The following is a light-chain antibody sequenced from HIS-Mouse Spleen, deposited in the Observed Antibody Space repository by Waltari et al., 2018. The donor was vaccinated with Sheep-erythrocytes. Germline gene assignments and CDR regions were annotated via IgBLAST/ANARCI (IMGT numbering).Light chain of an antibody. V-gene: IGKV1D-13*01. CDR2: DAS. Sequence: AIQLTQSPSSLSASVVDRVTITCRASQGISSALAWYQQKPGKAPKLLIYDASSVESGVPSRFSGSGSGTDFTLTISSLQPEDVATYYCQQFNNYPRTFGQGTKVEIK. CDR1: QGISSA. CDR3: QQFNNYPRT. J-gene: IGKJ1*01.